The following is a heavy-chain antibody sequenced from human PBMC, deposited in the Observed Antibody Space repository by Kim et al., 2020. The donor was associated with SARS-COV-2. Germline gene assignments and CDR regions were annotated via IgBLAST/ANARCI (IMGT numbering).Heavy chain of an antibody. J-gene: IGHJ6*02. Sequence: GGSLRLSCAASGFTFSSYWMSWVRQAPGKGLEWVANIKQDGSEKYYVDSVKGRFTISRDNAKNSLYLQMNSLRAEDTAVYYCASDSSSYYYYGMDVWGQGTTVTVSS. CDR1: GFTFSSYW. V-gene: IGHV3-7*03. CDR2: IKQDGSEK. CDR3: ASDSSSYYYYGMDV. D-gene: IGHD6-6*01.